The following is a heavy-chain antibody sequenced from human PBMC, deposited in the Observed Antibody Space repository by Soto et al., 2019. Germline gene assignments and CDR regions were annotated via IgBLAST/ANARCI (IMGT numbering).Heavy chain of an antibody. CDR1: GFTFSGSA. D-gene: IGHD3-3*01. CDR2: IRSKPNNYAT. V-gene: IGHV3-73*01. CDR3: SRQASDFWSGKPQYYMDV. J-gene: IGHJ6*03. Sequence: GGSLRLSCASSGFTFSGSAMHLVRQASGKGLEWVGRIRSKPNNYATAYGASVKGRFTISRDDSKNTAYLQMNSLNTEDTAVYYCSRQASDFWSGKPQYYMDVWGKGTTVTVSS.